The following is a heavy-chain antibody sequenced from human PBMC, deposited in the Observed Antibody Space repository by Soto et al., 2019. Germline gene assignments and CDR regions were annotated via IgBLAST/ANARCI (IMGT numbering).Heavy chain of an antibody. V-gene: IGHV3-74*01. Sequence: GGSLRLSCAGSGFTFSNYGMHWVRQAPGKGLVWVSRINSDGSSTNYADSVRGRFTISRDNAKNTLYLQMNSLRAEDTAVYYCARQELLYSGPEGYWGQGNLVTVSS. CDR3: ARQELLYSGPEGY. J-gene: IGHJ4*02. CDR2: INSDGSST. CDR1: GFTFSNYG. D-gene: IGHD5-12*01.